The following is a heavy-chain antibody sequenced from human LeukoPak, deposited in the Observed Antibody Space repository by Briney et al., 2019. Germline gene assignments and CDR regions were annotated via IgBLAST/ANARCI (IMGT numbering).Heavy chain of an antibody. Sequence: ASVKVSCKVSGYTLTELSMHWVRQAPGKGLEWMGSFDPEDGETIYAQKFQGRVTMTEDTSTDTAYMELSSLRSEDTAVYYCATIHSGSYYYGFDYWGQGTLVTVSS. D-gene: IGHD1-26*01. CDR2: FDPEDGET. CDR1: GYTLTELS. CDR3: ATIHSGSYYYGFDY. V-gene: IGHV1-24*01. J-gene: IGHJ4*02.